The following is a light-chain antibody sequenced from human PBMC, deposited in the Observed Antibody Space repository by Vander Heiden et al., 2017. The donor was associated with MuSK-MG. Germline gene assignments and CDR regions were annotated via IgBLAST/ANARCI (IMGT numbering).Light chain of an antibody. Sequence: EIVLTQPPATLSVSPGERATLSCRASQSVSSNLAWDQQKPGQAPRLLIYGASTRATGIPARFSGSGSGTEFTLTISSLQSEDFAVYYCQQYNNWPITLGQGTRLEIK. V-gene: IGKV3-15*01. CDR3: QQYNNWPIT. CDR1: QSVSSN. J-gene: IGKJ5*01. CDR2: GAS.